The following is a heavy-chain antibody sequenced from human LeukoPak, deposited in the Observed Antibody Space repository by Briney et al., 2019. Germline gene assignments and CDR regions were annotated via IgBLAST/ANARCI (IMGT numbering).Heavy chain of an antibody. V-gene: IGHV1-8*03. J-gene: IGHJ6*03. Sequence: GASVKVSCKASGYTFTGYYMHWVRQATGQGLEWMGWMNPNSGNTGYAQKFQGRVTITRNTSISTAYMELSSLRSEDTAVYYCARNIAPYYYYYMDVWGKGTTVTVSS. CDR1: GYTFTGYY. CDR2: MNPNSGNT. D-gene: IGHD6-13*01. CDR3: ARNIAPYYYYYMDV.